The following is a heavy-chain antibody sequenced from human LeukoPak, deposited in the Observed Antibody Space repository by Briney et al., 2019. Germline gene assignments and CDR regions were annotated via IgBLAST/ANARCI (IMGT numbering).Heavy chain of an antibody. CDR3: ARDTDYGDGVSFDY. J-gene: IGHJ4*02. CDR1: GFTFSSYS. V-gene: IGHV3-48*01. D-gene: IGHD4-17*01. CDR2: ISSSSSTI. Sequence: PGGSLRLSCAASGFTFSSYSMNWVRQAPGKGLEWVSYISSSSSTIYYADSVKGRFTISRDNAKNSLYLQMNSLRAEDTAVYYCARDTDYGDGVSFDYWGQGTLVTVSS.